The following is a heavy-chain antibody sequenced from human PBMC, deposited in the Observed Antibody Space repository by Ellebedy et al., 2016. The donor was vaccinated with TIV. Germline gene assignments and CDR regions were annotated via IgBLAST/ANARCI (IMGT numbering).Heavy chain of an antibody. D-gene: IGHD3-22*01. J-gene: IGHJ4*02. CDR2: ISYDGTHE. V-gene: IGHV3-30*04. Sequence: GGSLRLXXAASGFTFAAFAIHWVRQAPGKGLEWVAVISYDGTHEYYADSVKGRFTISRDNSKNTLSLQMSGLRAEDTAMYYCAKDHGGNIYYPYIEYLFDYWGQGTLVTVSS. CDR3: AKDHGGNIYYPYIEYLFDY. CDR1: GFTFAAFA.